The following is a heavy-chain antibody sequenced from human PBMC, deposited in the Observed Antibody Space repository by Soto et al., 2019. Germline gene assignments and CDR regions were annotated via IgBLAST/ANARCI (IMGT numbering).Heavy chain of an antibody. CDR1: GDSVSSNSAA. CDR3: ARDSGGVGYSYGPRHYYYYGMDV. Sequence: QSQTLSLTCAISGDSVSSNSAAWNWIRQSPSRGLEWLGRTYYRSKWYNDYAVSVKSRITINPDTSKNQFSLQLNSVTPEDTAVYYCARDSGGVGYSYGPRHYYYYGMDVWGQGTTVTVSS. V-gene: IGHV6-1*01. CDR2: TYYRSKWYN. J-gene: IGHJ6*02. D-gene: IGHD5-18*01.